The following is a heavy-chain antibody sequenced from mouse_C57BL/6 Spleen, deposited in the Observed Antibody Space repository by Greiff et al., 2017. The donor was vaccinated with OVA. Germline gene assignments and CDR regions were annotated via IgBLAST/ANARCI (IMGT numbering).Heavy chain of an antibody. V-gene: IGHV5-9-1*02. Sequence: EVQLVESGAGLVKPGGSLKLSCAASGFTFSSYAMSWVRQTPEKRLEWVAYISSGGDYIYYADTVKGRFTISRDNARNTLYLQMSSLKSEDTAMYYCTRATNWDGYYFDYWGQGTTLTVSS. CDR1: GFTFSSYA. CDR3: TRATNWDGYYFDY. J-gene: IGHJ2*01. CDR2: ISSGGDYI. D-gene: IGHD4-1*02.